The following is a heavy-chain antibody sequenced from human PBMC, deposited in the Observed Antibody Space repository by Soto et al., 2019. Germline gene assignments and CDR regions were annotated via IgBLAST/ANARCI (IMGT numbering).Heavy chain of an antibody. CDR2: ISYDGSNK. V-gene: IGHV3-30-3*01. Sequence: QVQLVESGGGVVQPGRSLRLSCAASGFTFSSYAMHWVRQAPGKGLEWVAVISYDGSNKYYADSVKGRFTISRDNSKNTLYLQMNSLRAEDTAVYYCARDVGRVPAMSWGQATLVTVSS. CDR3: ARDVGRVPAMS. CDR1: GFTFSSYA. J-gene: IGHJ4*02. D-gene: IGHD2-2*01.